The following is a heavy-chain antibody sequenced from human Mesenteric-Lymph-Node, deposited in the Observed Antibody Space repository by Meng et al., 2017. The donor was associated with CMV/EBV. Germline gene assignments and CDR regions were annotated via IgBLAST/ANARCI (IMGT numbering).Heavy chain of an antibody. V-gene: IGHV3-7*01. CDR1: GFIVITNE. J-gene: IGHJ6*02. CDR3: AREKLWEPRGMDV. D-gene: IGHD1-26*01. CDR2: IKQDGSEK. Sequence: GESLKISCAASGFIVITNEMRWVRQAPGKGLEWVANIKQDGSEKYYVDSVKGRFTISRDNAKNSLYLQMNSLRGEDTAVYYCAREKLWEPRGMDVWGQGTTVTVSS.